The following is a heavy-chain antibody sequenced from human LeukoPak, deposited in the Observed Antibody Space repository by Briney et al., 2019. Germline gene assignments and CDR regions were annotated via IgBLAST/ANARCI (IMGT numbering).Heavy chain of an antibody. CDR1: GGSFSGYY. D-gene: IGHD3-22*01. J-gene: IGHJ4*02. CDR3: ARGFQYYYASSGYYYPFDY. V-gene: IGHV4-34*01. Sequence: SETLSLTCAVYGGSFSGYYWSWIRQPPGKGLEWIGEINHSGSTNYNPSLKSRVTISVDTSKNQFSLKLSSVTAADTAVYYCARGFQYYYASSGYYYPFDYWGQGTLVTVSS. CDR2: INHSGST.